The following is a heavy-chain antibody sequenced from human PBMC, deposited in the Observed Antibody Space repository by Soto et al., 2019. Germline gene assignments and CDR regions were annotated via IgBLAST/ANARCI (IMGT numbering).Heavy chain of an antibody. D-gene: IGHD3-22*01. J-gene: IGHJ3*01. V-gene: IGHV1-3*01. CDR1: GYHFTAYG. CDR3: ARVSSGSDAFDV. Sequence: ASVKVSCKTSGYHFTAYGLAWLRQAPGQRPEWMVWIDAGNAKTKYSQKFQGRVTITRDTSASTTYMELSSLRFEDTAMYYCARVSSGSDAFDVWGQGTLVTVSS. CDR2: IDAGNAKT.